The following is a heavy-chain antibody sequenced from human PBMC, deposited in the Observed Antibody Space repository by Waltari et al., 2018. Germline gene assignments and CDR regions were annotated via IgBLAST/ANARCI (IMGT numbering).Heavy chain of an antibody. Sequence: QVQLQESGPGLVNPSETLSLTCAVSGYSISSGYYWGWIRQPPGKGLGWMGSIYHSGSTSYNPTRNSRVTRTVDASKNQFSLKLSSVTAADTAVDYCARSATMGWFDPWGQVTLVTVSS. J-gene: IGHJ5*02. V-gene: IGHV4-38-2*01. D-gene: IGHD2-2*01. CDR2: IYHSGST. CDR3: ARSATMGWFDP. CDR1: GYSISSGYY.